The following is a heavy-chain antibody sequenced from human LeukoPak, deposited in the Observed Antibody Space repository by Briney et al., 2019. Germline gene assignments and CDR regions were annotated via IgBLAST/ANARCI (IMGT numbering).Heavy chain of an antibody. CDR2: INWNGGST. CDR3: ARIAMAGIGDGFDI. Sequence: GGSLRLSCAASGFTFDDYDMSGVGQAQGKGLEWVSGINWNGGSTGYADSVKGRFTVSRDNARNSLYLQMNSLRAEDTALYYCARIAMAGIGDGFDIWGQGTMVTVSS. J-gene: IGHJ3*02. D-gene: IGHD6-19*01. V-gene: IGHV3-20*04. CDR1: GFTFDDYD.